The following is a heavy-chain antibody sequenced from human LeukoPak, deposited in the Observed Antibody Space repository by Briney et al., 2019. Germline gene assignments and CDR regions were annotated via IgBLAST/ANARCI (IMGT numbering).Heavy chain of an antibody. CDR1: GYTFTSYY. V-gene: IGHV1-46*01. D-gene: IGHD3-3*01. Sequence: GASVKVSCKASGYTFTSYYMHWLRQAPGQGLEWMGIINPSGGSTSYAQKFQGRVTMTRDTSTSTVYMELSSLRSEDTAVYYCARDFWSGYAILDYYYMDVWGKGTTVTVSS. CDR2: INPSGGST. CDR3: ARDFWSGYAILDYYYMDV. J-gene: IGHJ6*03.